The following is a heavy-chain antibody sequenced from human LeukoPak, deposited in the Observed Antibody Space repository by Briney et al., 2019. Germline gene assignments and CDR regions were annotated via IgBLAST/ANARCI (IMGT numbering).Heavy chain of an antibody. CDR1: GGSFSGYY. Sequence: PSETLSLTCAVYGGSFSGYYWSWIRQPPGKGLEWIGEINHSGSTNYNPSLKSRVTISVDTSKNQFSLKLSSVTAADTAVYYCAREEYYYDSSGYYATTFEYWGQGTLVTVSS. D-gene: IGHD3-22*01. J-gene: IGHJ4*02. CDR3: AREEYYYDSSGYYATTFEY. V-gene: IGHV4-34*01. CDR2: INHSGST.